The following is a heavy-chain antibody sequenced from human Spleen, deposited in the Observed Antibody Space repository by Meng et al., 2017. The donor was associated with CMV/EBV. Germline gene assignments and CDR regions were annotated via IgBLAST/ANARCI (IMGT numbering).Heavy chain of an antibody. D-gene: IGHD1-1*01. V-gene: IGHV4-34*01. Sequence: QVQLQLWGAGLLKPSATPSLSCAVYGGFFCCYYWSWIRQPPGKGLEWIGEINHSGSTNYNPSLKSRVTISVDTSKNQFPLKLSSVTAADTAVYYCARGRTTDFFDYWGQGTLVTVSS. J-gene: IGHJ4*02. CDR2: INHSGST. CDR1: GGFFCCYY. CDR3: ARGRTTDFFDY.